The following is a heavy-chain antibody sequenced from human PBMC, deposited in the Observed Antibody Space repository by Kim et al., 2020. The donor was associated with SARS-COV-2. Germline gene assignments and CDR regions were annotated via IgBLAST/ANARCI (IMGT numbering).Heavy chain of an antibody. D-gene: IGHD3-10*01. Sequence: GGSLRLSCTASGFTFGDYAMSWVRQAPGKGLEWLGFIRSKAYGGTAEYAASVKGRFTISRDDSRSIAYLQMNTLKTEDTAVYYCARDRGPGPWGQGTLVTVSS. CDR3: ARDRGPGP. CDR1: GFTFGDYA. CDR2: IRSKAYGGTA. J-gene: IGHJ5*02. V-gene: IGHV3-49*04.